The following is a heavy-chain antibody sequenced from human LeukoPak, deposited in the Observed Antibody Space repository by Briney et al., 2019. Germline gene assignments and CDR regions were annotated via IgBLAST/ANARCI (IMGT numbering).Heavy chain of an antibody. CDR3: ARDTSVGSGMQY. Sequence: SETLSLTCSVSGGPLSTYTWSWVRPSPAKGLEWIGYIYHGGRTNYRPSLKSRATISAHTARNPFSLRLRSVTPADTAIYYCARDTSVGSGMQYWGQGPLVSVSS. J-gene: IGHJ4*02. CDR1: GGPLSTYT. CDR2: IYHGGRT. V-gene: IGHV4-59*01. D-gene: IGHD3-10*01.